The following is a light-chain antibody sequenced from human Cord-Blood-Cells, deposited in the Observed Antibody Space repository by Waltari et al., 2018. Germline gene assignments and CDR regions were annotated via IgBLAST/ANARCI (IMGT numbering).Light chain of an antibody. V-gene: IGLV2-11*01. Sequence: QSALTQPRSVSGSPGQSVTISCTGTSSDVGGYNYVSWYQQHPGKAPKIMIYDVSTRPSGVPDRFSGSKSGTTASLTISGLQAEDEADYYCCSYAGSYTVVFGGGTKLTVL. CDR2: DVS. CDR3: CSYAGSYTVV. CDR1: SSDVGGYNY. J-gene: IGLJ2*01.